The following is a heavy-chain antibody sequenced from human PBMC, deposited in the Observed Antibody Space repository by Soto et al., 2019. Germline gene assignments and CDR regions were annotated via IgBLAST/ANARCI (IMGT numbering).Heavy chain of an antibody. CDR2: IWYDGSNK. D-gene: IGHD6-19*01. Sequence: GGSLRLSCAASGFTFSSYGMHWVRQAPGKGLEWVAVIWYDGSNKYYADSVKGRFTISRDNSKNTLYLQMNSLRAEDTAVYYCARGGQWLVPGARDYWGQGTLVTVSS. CDR1: GFTFSSYG. J-gene: IGHJ4*02. V-gene: IGHV3-33*01. CDR3: ARGGQWLVPGARDY.